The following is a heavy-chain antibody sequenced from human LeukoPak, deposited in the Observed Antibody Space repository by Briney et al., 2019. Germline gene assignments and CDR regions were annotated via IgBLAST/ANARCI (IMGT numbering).Heavy chain of an antibody. D-gene: IGHD2-15*01. V-gene: IGHV4-39*01. J-gene: IGHJ3*02. CDR1: GGSISSSSYY. CDR3: ARHRIRGRRVIVVVVAATPDAFDI. Sequence: PSETLSLTCTVSGGSISSSSYYWGWIRQPPGKGLEWIGSIYYSGSTYYNPSLKSRVTISVDTSKNQFSLKMSSVTAADTAVYYRARHRIRGRRVIVVVVAATPDAFDIWGQGTMVTVSS. CDR2: IYYSGST.